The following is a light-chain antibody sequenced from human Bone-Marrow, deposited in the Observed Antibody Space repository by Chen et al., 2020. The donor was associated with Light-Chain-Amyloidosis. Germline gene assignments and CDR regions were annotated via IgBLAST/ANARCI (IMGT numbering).Light chain of an antibody. J-gene: IGLJ2*01. CDR1: DLPTKY. V-gene: IGLV3-25*03. CDR3: QSADSSGTYEVI. CDR2: RDT. Sequence: SYKLTQPPPASVSPGQTARIPCSGDDLPTKYAYWYQQKPGQAPVLVIHRDTERPSGISERFSGSSSGTTATLTISGVQAEDEADYHCQSADSSGTYEVIFGGGTKLTVL.